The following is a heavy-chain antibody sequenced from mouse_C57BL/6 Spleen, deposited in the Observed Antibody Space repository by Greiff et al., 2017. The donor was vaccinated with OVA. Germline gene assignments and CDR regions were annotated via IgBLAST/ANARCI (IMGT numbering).Heavy chain of an antibody. Sequence: EVKLMESEGGLVQPGRSMKLSCTASGFTFSDYYMAWVRQVPEKGLEWVANINYDGSSTYYLDSLKSRFIISRDNAKNILYLQMSSLKSEDTATYYCARESYLYAMDYWGQGTSVTVSS. CDR2: INYDGSST. D-gene: IGHD5-1*01. J-gene: IGHJ4*01. V-gene: IGHV5-16*01. CDR1: GFTFSDYY. CDR3: ARESYLYAMDY.